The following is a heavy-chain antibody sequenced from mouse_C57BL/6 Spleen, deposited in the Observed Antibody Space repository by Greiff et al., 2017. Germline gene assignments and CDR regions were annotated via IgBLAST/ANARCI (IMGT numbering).Heavy chain of an antibody. CDR2: INPNNGGT. J-gene: IGHJ3*01. V-gene: IGHV1-22*01. CDR1: GYTFTDYN. Sequence: DVQLQESGPELVKPGASVKMSCKASGYTFTDYNMHWVKQSHGKSLEWIGYINPNNGGTSYNQKFKGKATLTVNKSSSTAYMELRSLTSEDSAVYYCARGGYSNYGEAWFAYWGQGTLVTVSA. CDR3: ARGGYSNYGEAWFAY. D-gene: IGHD2-5*01.